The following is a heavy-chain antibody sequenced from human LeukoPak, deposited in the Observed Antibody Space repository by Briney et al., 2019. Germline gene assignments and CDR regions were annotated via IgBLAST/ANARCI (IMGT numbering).Heavy chain of an antibody. CDR1: GFTFRNYA. CDR2: IKQDGSEK. CDR3: ARDRDLYDILTGYRTSMDV. Sequence: GGSLRLSCAASGFTFRNYAVSWVRQAPGKGLEWVANIKQDGSEKYYVDSVKGRFTISRDNAKNSLYLQMNSLRAEDTAVYYCARDRDLYDILTGYRTSMDVWGKGTTVTISS. J-gene: IGHJ6*04. D-gene: IGHD3-9*01. V-gene: IGHV3-7*01.